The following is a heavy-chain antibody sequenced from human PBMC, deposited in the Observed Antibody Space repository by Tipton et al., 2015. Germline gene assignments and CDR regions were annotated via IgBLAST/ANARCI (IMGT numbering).Heavy chain of an antibody. V-gene: IGHV4-38-2*01. CDR2: ISHSGNT. CDR1: AYSISSDYY. CDR3: ACQDYDSLTRDYQTVDY. D-gene: IGHD3-9*01. Sequence: TLSLTCAVSAYSISSDYYWGWIRQPPGKGLEWIGSISHSGNTNYNPSLKSRVTMSRDTSKNQSSLKLTSVTAADTAVYYCACQDYDSLTRDYQTVDYWGQGTLVTVSS. J-gene: IGHJ4*02.